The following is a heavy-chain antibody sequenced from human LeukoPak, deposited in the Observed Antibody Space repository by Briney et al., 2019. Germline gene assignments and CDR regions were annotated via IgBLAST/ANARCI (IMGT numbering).Heavy chain of an antibody. CDR2: INPNSGGT. D-gene: IGHD3-10*01. CDR3: ARVVSGDMVREYYYMDV. CDR1: GYTFTGYY. V-gene: IGHV1-2*02. Sequence: ASVKVSCKASGYTFTGYYMHWVRQAPGQGLEWMGWINPNSGGTNYAQKFQGRVTMTRDTSISTAYMELSRPRSDDTAVYYCARVVSGDMVREYYYMDVWGKGTTVTVSS. J-gene: IGHJ6*03.